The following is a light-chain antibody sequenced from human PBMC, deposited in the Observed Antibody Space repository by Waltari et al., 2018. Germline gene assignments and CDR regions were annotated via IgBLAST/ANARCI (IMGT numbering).Light chain of an antibody. J-gene: IGLJ1*01. V-gene: IGLV2-23*01. CDR3: CSFAGRSTWV. CDR2: EAT. Sequence: QSALTQPASVSGSPGQSPAAPCTGSSSDGGAYNLVSWYQQHPGKAPKLIIYEATKRPSGVSNRFSGSKSGNMASLTISGLQAEDEAEYYCCSFAGRSTWVFGTGTKVTVL. CDR1: SSDGGAYNL.